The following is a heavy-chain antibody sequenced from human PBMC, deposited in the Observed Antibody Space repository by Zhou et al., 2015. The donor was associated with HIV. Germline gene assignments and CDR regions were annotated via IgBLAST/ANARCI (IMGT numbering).Heavy chain of an antibody. CDR2: IIPLSGAS. Sequence: QLQLVQSGAELKKPGSSVKVSCKASGGTFSTYTIGWVRQAPGQGLEWMGGIIPLSGASNYAHKFQDRLTITADESTSTAYMELTGLRSEDTAVYYCARHRSLAWGQGTLVIVSP. J-gene: IGHJ5*02. V-gene: IGHV1-69*01. CDR3: ARHRSLA. CDR1: GGTFSTYT. D-gene: IGHD3-3*01.